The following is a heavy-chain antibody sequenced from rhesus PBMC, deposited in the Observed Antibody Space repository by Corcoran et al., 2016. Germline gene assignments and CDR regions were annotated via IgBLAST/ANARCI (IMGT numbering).Heavy chain of an antibody. Sequence: QLQLQESGPGLVKPSETLSVTCAVSGGSISSSYWSWIRQAPGKGLEWIGYIYGKGSSTNYNPPRKSRGTREVDTAKNQRSLKRSSVTAADTAVYYCASDPEYGTGSGCYHWGQGVLVTVSS. V-gene: IGHV4-169*02. CDR1: GGSISSSY. CDR3: ASDPEYGTGSGCYH. D-gene: IGHD2-21*01. CDR2: IYGKGSST. J-gene: IGHJ4*01.